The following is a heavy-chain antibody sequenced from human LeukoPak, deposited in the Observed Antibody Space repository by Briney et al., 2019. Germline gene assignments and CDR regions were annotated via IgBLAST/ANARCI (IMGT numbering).Heavy chain of an antibody. Sequence: ASVKVSCKASGGTFSSYAISWVRQAPGQGLEWMGGIIPIFGTANYAQKFQGRVTITADESTSTAYMELSSLRSEDTAVYYCARVGPYDSIRIVLFDAFDIWGQGTMVTVSS. V-gene: IGHV1-69*13. J-gene: IGHJ3*02. CDR2: IIPIFGTA. CDR3: ARVGPYDSIRIVLFDAFDI. CDR1: GGTFSSYA. D-gene: IGHD3-22*01.